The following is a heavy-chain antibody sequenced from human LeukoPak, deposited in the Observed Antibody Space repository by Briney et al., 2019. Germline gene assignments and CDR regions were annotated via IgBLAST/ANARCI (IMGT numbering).Heavy chain of an antibody. D-gene: IGHD1-26*01. CDR3: ASVSVWELATHSGGSFDY. V-gene: IGHV4-34*01. CDR1: GGSFSGYY. Sequence: KPSETLSLTCAVYGGSFSGYYWSWIRQPPGKGLEWIGEINHSGSTNYNPSLKSRVTISVDTSKNQFSLTLNSVTAADTAVYYCASVSVWELATHSGGSFDYWGRGILVTVSS. CDR2: INHSGST. J-gene: IGHJ4*02.